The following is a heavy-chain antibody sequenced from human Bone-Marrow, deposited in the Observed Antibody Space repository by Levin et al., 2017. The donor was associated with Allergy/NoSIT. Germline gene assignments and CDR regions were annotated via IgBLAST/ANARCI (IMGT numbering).Heavy chain of an antibody. CDR2: IYYSGST. CDR1: GGSISSGGYY. Sequence: SETLSLTCTVSGGSISSGGYYWSWIRQHPGKGLEWIGYIYYSGSTYYNPSLKSRVTISVDTSKNQFSLKLSSVTAADTAVYYCARGYFKGGIWPDYGDFFDAFDIWGQGTMVTVSS. V-gene: IGHV4-31*03. D-gene: IGHD4-17*01. CDR3: ARGYFKGGIWPDYGDFFDAFDI. J-gene: IGHJ3*02.